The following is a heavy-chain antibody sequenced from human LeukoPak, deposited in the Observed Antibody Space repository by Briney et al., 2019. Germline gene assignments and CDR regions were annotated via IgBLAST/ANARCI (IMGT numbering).Heavy chain of an antibody. D-gene: IGHD2-2*01. V-gene: IGHV1-18*01. CDR3: ASQTPGYCSSTSCYWDAFDI. Sequence: ASVKVSCKASGYTFTSYGISWVRQAPGQGLEWMGWISAYNGNTNYAQKLQGRVTMTTDTSTSTAYMELRSLRSDDTAVYYCASQTPGYCSSTSCYWDAFDIWGQGTMVTVSS. CDR1: GYTFTSYG. CDR2: ISAYNGNT. J-gene: IGHJ3*02.